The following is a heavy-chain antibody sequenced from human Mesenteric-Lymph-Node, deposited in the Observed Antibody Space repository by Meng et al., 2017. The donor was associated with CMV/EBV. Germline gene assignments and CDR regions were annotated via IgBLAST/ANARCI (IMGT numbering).Heavy chain of an antibody. J-gene: IGHJ5*02. CDR3: AVTYYDSSGPTRFDP. Sequence: GESLKISCAASGFTFSSYSMNWVRQAPGKGLEWVSSISSSSSYIYYADSVKGRFTISRDNAKNSLYLQMNSLRAEDTAVYYCAVTYYDSSGPTRFDPWGQGNLVTVSS. V-gene: IGHV3-21*01. CDR1: GFTFSSYS. CDR2: ISSSSSYI. D-gene: IGHD3-22*01.